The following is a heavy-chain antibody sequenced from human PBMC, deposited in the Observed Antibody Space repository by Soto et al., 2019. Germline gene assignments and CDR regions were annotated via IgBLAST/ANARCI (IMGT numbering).Heavy chain of an antibody. V-gene: IGHV5-51*01. D-gene: IGHD1-1*01. CDR1: GYSFSTYW. CDR3: GRPPPPPAHKGYLDP. CDR2: IYAANSET. J-gene: IGHJ5*02. Sequence: PGESLKISCEASGYSFSTYWIGWVRQMPGKGLEWVGLIYAANSETRYSPSFQGQVTLSVDKSINTAYLQWSSLKASDTAIYYCGRPPPPPAHKGYLDPWAKETLFPFPS.